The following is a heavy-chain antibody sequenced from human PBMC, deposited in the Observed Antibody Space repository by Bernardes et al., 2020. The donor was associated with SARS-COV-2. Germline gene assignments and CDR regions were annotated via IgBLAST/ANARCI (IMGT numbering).Heavy chain of an antibody. CDR1: GFTFSSYW. J-gene: IGHJ6*02. CDR2: IKQDGSEK. D-gene: IGHD3-9*01. Sequence: GGSLRLSCAASGFTFSSYWMSWVRQAPGKGLEWVANIKQDGSEKYYVDSVKGRFTISRDNAKNSLYLQMNSLRAEDTAVYYCARDGRYFDWLSQGYYYYGMDVWGQGTTVTVSS. V-gene: IGHV3-7*01. CDR3: ARDGRYFDWLSQGYYYYGMDV.